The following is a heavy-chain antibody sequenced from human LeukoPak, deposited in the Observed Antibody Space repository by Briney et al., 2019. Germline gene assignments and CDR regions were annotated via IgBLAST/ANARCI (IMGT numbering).Heavy chain of an antibody. J-gene: IGHJ4*02. D-gene: IGHD3-9*01. Sequence: SETLSLTCTVSGGSISSYYWSWIRHPPGKGLEWIRHIYYSGSTNYNPSLKSRVTISVDTSKHQFSLKLNSVSAAESAVYYCARFAGHYDILTGYYTPYYFDYWGQGTLVTVSS. CDR1: GGSISSYY. V-gene: IGHV4-59*01. CDR3: ARFAGHYDILTGYYTPYYFDY. CDR2: IYYSGST.